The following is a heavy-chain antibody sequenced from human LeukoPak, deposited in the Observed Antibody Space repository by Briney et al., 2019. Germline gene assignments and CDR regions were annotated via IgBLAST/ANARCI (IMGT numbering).Heavy chain of an antibody. CDR2: IYYSGST. D-gene: IGHD6-6*01. Sequence: SETLSLTCTVSGGSISSHYWSWIRQPPGKGLEWIGYIYYSGSTNYNPSLKSRVTISVDTSKNQFSLKLSSVTAADTAVYYCARARAARLRAYYYYYVDVWGKGTTVTVSS. CDR1: GGSISSHY. CDR3: ARARAARLRAYYYYYVDV. J-gene: IGHJ6*03. V-gene: IGHV4-59*11.